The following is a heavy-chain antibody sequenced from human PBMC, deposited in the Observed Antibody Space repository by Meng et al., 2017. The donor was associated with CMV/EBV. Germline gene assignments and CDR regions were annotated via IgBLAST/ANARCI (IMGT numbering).Heavy chain of an antibody. CDR3: AKVSGYTSGWPLDY. CDR2: ISADGTNN. D-gene: IGHD6-19*01. Sequence: AHRFTLSSPATHWVRQAPGKGLEWVAVISADGTNNNYADSVKGRFAISRDNSKNTLYLQMSSLRLEDTAVYYCAKVSGYTSGWPLDYWGQGTLVTVSS. J-gene: IGHJ4*02. V-gene: IGHV3-30*18. CDR1: RFTLSSPA.